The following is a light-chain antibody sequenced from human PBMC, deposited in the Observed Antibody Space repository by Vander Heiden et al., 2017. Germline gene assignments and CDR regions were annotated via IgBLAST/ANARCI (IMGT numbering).Light chain of an antibody. CDR3: RQALQTLLT. V-gene: IGKV2-28*01. CDR1: QSLLHSNGYNY. Sequence: DIVMTQSPLSLPVTPGEPASISCRSSQSLLHSNGYNYLDWYLQKPGQSPQLLIYLGANRASGVPDRISGSGSGTDFTLKISRVEAEDVGVYYCRQALQTLLTFGGGTKVEIK. J-gene: IGKJ4*01. CDR2: LGA.